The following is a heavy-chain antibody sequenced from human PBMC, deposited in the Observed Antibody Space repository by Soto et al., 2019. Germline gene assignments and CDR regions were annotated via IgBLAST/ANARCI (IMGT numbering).Heavy chain of an antibody. Sequence: QVQLVESGGGVVQPGRSLRLSCAASGFTFSTYGMQWVRQAPGKGLEWVAVIWYDGSNKYYADSVKGRFTISRDNSKNTLYLPMNSLRAEDTAVYYCARDYSRSSGRMVDYWGQGTLVTVSS. CDR1: GFTFSTYG. CDR2: IWYDGSNK. D-gene: IGHD6-6*01. J-gene: IGHJ4*02. CDR3: ARDYSRSSGRMVDY. V-gene: IGHV3-33*01.